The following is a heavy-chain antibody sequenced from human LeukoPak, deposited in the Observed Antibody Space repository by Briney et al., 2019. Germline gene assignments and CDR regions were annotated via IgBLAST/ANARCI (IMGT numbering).Heavy chain of an antibody. CDR2: IRNKAYGGTT. D-gene: IGHD2-2*01. J-gene: IGHJ3*02. Sequence: GGSLRLSCTASGFTFGDYTMTWVRQAPGKGLEWVGFIRNKAYGGTTEYAASVKGRFTISRDDSKSIAYLQMNSLKTEDTAVYYCTHQYCSSTSCYWGDGSRNAFDIWGQGTMVTVSS. V-gene: IGHV3-49*04. CDR3: THQYCSSTSCYWGDGSRNAFDI. CDR1: GFTFGDYT.